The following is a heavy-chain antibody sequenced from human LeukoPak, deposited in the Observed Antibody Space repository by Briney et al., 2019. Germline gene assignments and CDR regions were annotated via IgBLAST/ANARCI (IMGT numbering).Heavy chain of an antibody. J-gene: IGHJ3*02. CDR1: GGSFSGYY. CDR2: ITHSGST. CDR3: ARVVGGKDAFDI. V-gene: IGHV4-34*01. Sequence: SETLSLTCAVYGGSFSGYYWSWIRQPPGKGLEWIGEITHSGSTNHNPSLKSRVTISVDKSKNQFSLKLTSVTAADTAVYYCARVVGGKDAFDIWGQGTMVTVSS. D-gene: IGHD2-15*01.